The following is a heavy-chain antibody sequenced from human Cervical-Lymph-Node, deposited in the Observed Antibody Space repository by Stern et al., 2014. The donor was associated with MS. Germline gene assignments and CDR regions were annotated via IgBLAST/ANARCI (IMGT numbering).Heavy chain of an antibody. V-gene: IGHV3-30*04. D-gene: IGHD6-19*01. J-gene: IGHJ4*02. CDR1: GFTFSSYA. CDR3: ARADGIAVAGTY. Sequence: VQLVESGGGVVQPGRSLRLSCAASGFTFSSYAMHWVRQAPGKGLEWVAVISYDGSNKYYADSVKGRFTISRDNSKNTLYLQMNSLRAEDTAVYYCARADGIAVAGTYWGQGTLVTVSS. CDR2: ISYDGSNK.